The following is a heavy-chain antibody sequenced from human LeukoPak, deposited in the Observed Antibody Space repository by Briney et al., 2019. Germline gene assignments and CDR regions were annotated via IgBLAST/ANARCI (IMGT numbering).Heavy chain of an antibody. D-gene: IGHD5-24*01. Sequence: ASVKVSCKASGYTFTSYGISWVRQAPGQRLAWMGIIKPSGGNTNYAQKFQGRVTMTRDTSTSTVYMELSSLKSEDTAVYYCARVRDGYNDAYDIWGQGTMVTVSS. CDR1: GYTFTSYG. CDR3: ARVRDGYNDAYDI. CDR2: IKPSGGNT. J-gene: IGHJ3*02. V-gene: IGHV1-46*01.